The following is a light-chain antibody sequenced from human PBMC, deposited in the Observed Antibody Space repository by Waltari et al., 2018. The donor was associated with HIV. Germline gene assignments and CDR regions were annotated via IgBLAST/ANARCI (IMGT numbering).Light chain of an antibody. Sequence: QSALTQPRSMSGSPGQSVTISCTGTSSAVGGYNYVPWYQQHPGKAPKLMIFDVNKRPSGVPDRFSGSKSGNTASLTISGLQAEDEADYYCCSYADNYTWVFGGGTKLTVL. CDR1: SSAVGGYNY. CDR3: CSYADNYTWV. V-gene: IGLV2-11*01. J-gene: IGLJ3*02. CDR2: DVN.